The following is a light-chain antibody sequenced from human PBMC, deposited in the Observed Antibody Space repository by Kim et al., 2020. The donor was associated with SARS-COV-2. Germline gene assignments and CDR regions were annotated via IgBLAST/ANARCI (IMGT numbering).Light chain of an antibody. J-gene: IGLJ2*01. CDR2: EVT. CDR3: TSYAGSHNLV. V-gene: IGLV2-8*01. Sequence: QSALTQPPSASGSPGQSGTISCTGTSSDVGGYNYVSWYQQHPGKAPKLMIYEVTKRPSGVPDRFSGSKSGNTASLTVSGLQAEDEADYYCTSYAGSHNLVFGGGTQLTVL. CDR1: SSDVGGYNY.